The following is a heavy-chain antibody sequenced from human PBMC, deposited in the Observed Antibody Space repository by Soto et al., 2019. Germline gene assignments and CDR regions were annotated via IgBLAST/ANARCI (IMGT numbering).Heavy chain of an antibody. CDR3: VHYYDTGDYLTYGMDV. CDR2: IYSGGQS. Sequence: EVQLAESGGSLIQPGGSLRLSCAASGFSVSDNYMSWVRQAPGKGLEWVSVIYSGGQSFYADSVKGRFSTSRDNNKNTLFRQMDSLRAEDTAVYHCVHYYDTGDYLTYGMDVWGQGTTVTVS. D-gene: IGHD3-22*01. CDR1: GFSVSDNY. V-gene: IGHV3-53*01. J-gene: IGHJ6*02.